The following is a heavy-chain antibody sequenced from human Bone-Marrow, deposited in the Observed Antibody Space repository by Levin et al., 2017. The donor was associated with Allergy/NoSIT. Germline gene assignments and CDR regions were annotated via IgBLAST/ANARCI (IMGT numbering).Heavy chain of an antibody. CDR1: GFSLGTSGVG. J-gene: IGHJ6*02. V-gene: IGHV2-5*01. CDR2: IYWNDDN. Sequence: SGPTLVKPTQTLTLTCTFSGFSLGTSGVGVAWIRQPPGKALEWLAVIYWNDDNFYNPSLKSRLTITKDTSKNQVFLTMTNMNPVHTATFYCAHAEYHLGYAMDVWGQGTTVTVSS. D-gene: IGHD2/OR15-2a*01. CDR3: AHAEYHLGYAMDV.